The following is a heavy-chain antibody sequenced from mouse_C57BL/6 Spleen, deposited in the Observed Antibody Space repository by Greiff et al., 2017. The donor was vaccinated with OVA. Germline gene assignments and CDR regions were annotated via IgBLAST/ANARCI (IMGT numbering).Heavy chain of an antibody. CDR1: GYTFTSYN. Sequence: QVQLKESGAELVRPGASVKMSCKASGYTFTSYNMHWVKQTPRQGLEWIGAIYPGNGDTSYNQKFKGKATLTVDKSSSTAYMQLSSLTSEDSAVYFCARQDYGSSSAWFAYWGQGTLVTVSA. CDR2: IYPGNGDT. V-gene: IGHV1-12*01. CDR3: ARQDYGSSSAWFAY. D-gene: IGHD1-1*01. J-gene: IGHJ3*01.